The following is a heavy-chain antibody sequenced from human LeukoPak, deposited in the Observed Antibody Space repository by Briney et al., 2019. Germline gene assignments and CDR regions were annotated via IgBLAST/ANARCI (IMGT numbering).Heavy chain of an antibody. CDR3: ARDPDYYDSSGRTD. D-gene: IGHD3-22*01. CDR1: GFTFSSYS. CDR2: ISSSSSTI. Sequence: GGSLRLSCAASGFTFSSYSMNWVRQAPGKGLEWVSYISSSSSTIYYADSVKGRFTISRDNAKNSLYLQMNSLRAEDTAVYYCARDPDYYDSSGRTDWGQGTLVTVSS. V-gene: IGHV3-48*04. J-gene: IGHJ4*02.